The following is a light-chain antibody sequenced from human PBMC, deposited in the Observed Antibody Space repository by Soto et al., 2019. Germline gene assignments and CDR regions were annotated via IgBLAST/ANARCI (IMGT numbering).Light chain of an antibody. J-gene: IGKJ5*01. CDR2: GSS. Sequence: EIVLTQSPGTLSLSPGEGATLSCRASQSVSSSYIAWYQQRPGQAPRLLIFGSSNRANGIPDRFSGSGSETDFTLTISRLEPEDFAVYYCQQYGTTRITFGQGTRLEIK. CDR3: QQYGTTRIT. V-gene: IGKV3-20*01. CDR1: QSVSSSY.